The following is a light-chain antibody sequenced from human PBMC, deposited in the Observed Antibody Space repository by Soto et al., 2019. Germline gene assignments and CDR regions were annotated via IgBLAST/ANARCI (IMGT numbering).Light chain of an antibody. Sequence: QSALTQPASVSGTPGQSITISCTGSNSDVGIYDFVSWYQHHPGRAPKLFVAEVSHRPSGVSNRFSGSKSGNTASLTISGLQSEDEADYYCISYTSDDVRYVFGTGTKLTVL. CDR1: NSDVGIYDF. CDR2: EVS. J-gene: IGLJ1*01. V-gene: IGLV2-14*01. CDR3: ISYTSDDVRYV.